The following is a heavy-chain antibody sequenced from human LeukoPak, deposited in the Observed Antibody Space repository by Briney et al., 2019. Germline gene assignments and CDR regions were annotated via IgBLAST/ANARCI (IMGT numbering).Heavy chain of an antibody. Sequence: GGSLRLSCAASGFTLSYYWMHWVRQGPGKGLVWVSTINGDGSSTNYADSVKGRFTISRDNAKNTLYLEMNSLRVEHTAVYYCARDPRNKGFDPWGQGTLVIVSS. CDR2: INGDGSST. J-gene: IGHJ5*02. CDR1: GFTLSYYW. CDR3: ARDPRNKGFDP. V-gene: IGHV3-74*01. D-gene: IGHD1/OR15-1a*01.